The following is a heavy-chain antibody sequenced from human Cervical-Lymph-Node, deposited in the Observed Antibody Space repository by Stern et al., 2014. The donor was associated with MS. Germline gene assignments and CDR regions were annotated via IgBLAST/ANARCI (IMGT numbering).Heavy chain of an antibody. CDR1: GFTFGDYA. V-gene: IGHV3-49*03. J-gene: IGHJ6*02. CDR2: IRCKAYGGTT. CDR3: TRGVRGNDYYGMDV. D-gene: IGHD3-10*01. Sequence: VQLVESGGGLVQPGRSLRLSCTASGFTFGDYAMSWFRQAPGKGLEWVGFIRCKAYGGTTDYAASVRGRFTISRDDSKSIAYLQMNSLKIEDAGVYYCTRGVRGNDYYGMDVWGQGTTVTVSS.